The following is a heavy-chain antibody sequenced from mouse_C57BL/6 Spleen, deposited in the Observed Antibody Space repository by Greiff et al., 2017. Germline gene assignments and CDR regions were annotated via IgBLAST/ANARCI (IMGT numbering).Heavy chain of an antibody. Sequence: EVQVVESGGDLVKPGGSLKLSCAASGFTFSSYGMSWVRQTPDKRLEWVATISSGGSYTYYPDSVKGRFTISRDNAKNTLYLQMSSLKSDDTAMYYCARHPAYWGQGTLVTVSA. CDR3: ARHPAY. CDR2: ISSGGSYT. J-gene: IGHJ3*01. V-gene: IGHV5-6*01. CDR1: GFTFSSYG.